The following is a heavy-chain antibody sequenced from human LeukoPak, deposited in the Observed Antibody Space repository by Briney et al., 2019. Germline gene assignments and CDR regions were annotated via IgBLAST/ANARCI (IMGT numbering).Heavy chain of an antibody. CDR1: GFTLSSYS. V-gene: IGHV3-21*01. D-gene: IGHD3-22*01. J-gene: IGHJ4*02. Sequence: GGSLRLSCAASGFTLSSYSMNWVRQAPGKGLEWVSSISSSSSYIYYADSVKGRFTISRDNAKNSLYLQMNSLRAEDTAVYYCARDAAAPYYYDSSGYSGGFYWGQGTLVTVSS. CDR2: ISSSSSYI. CDR3: ARDAAAPYYYDSSGYSGGFY.